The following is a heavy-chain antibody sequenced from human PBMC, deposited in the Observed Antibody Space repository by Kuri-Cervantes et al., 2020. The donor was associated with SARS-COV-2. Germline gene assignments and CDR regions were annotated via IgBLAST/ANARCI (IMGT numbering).Heavy chain of an antibody. J-gene: IGHJ3*02. V-gene: IGHV3-23*01. Sequence: LSLTCAASGFTFSSYAMSWVRQAPGKGLEWVSAISGSGGSTYYADSAKGRFTISRDNSKNTPYLQMNSLRAEDTAVYYCAKGTPEYQLRAFDIWGQGTMVTVSS. CDR2: ISGSGGST. CDR3: AKGTPEYQLRAFDI. CDR1: GFTFSSYA. D-gene: IGHD2-2*01.